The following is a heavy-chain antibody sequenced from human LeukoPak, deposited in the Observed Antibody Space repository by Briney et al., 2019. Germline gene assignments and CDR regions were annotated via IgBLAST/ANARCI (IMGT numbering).Heavy chain of an antibody. CDR3: AKGLFGSSNYYFEY. CDR2: IIGSGSST. V-gene: IGHV3-23*01. Sequence: PGGSLRLSCAASGFTFSSYAMTWVRQAQGKGLEWVSTIIGSGSSTFYADSVKGRFTISRDNSKNMLYLQVSSLRVEDTAVYYCAKGLFGSSNYYFEYWGQGTLVTVSA. D-gene: IGHD6-13*01. J-gene: IGHJ4*02. CDR1: GFTFSSYA.